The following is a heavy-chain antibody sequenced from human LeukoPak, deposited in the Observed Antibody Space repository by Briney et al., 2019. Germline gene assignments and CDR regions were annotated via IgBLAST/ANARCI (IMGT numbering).Heavy chain of an antibody. D-gene: IGHD3-16*01. CDR3: AKEAPDSPGGLDY. CDR2: ISWNSGSI. Sequence: PGRSLRLSCAASGFTFDDYAMHWVRQAPGKGLEWVSGISWNSGSIGYADSVKGRFTVSRDNAKNSLYLQMNSLRAEDTALYYCAKEAPDSPGGLDYWGQGTLVTVSS. J-gene: IGHJ4*02. V-gene: IGHV3-9*01. CDR1: GFTFDDYA.